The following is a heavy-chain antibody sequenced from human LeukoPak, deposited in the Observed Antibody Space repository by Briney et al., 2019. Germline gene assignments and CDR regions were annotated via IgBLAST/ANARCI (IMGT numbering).Heavy chain of an antibody. J-gene: IGHJ4*02. Sequence: SETLSLTCAVYGGSFSGYYWSWIRQPPGKGLEWIGEINHSGSTNYNSSLKSRVTISVDTSKNQFSLKLSSVTVADTAVYYCAREQRGYSGYDSNYWGQGTLVTVSS. CDR1: GGSFSGYY. CDR2: INHSGST. V-gene: IGHV4-34*01. D-gene: IGHD5-12*01. CDR3: AREQRGYSGYDSNY.